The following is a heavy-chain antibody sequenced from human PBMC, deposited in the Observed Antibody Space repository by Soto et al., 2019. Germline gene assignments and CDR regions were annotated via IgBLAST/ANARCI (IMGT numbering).Heavy chain of an antibody. CDR1: GVTFNSYS. CDR2: IIPIFGTA. V-gene: IGHV1-69*13. D-gene: IGHD2-21*02. CDR3: ARAPYCGGDCYSPYNWFDP. J-gene: IGHJ5*02. Sequence: SVKVSCKASGVTFNSYSISWVRQAPGQGLEWMGGIIPIFGTANYAQKFQGRVTITADESTSTAYMELSSLRSEDTAVYYCARAPYCGGDCYSPYNWFDPWGQGTLVTVSS.